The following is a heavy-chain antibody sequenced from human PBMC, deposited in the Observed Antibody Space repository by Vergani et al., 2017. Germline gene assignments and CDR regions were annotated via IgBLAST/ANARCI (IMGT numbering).Heavy chain of an antibody. CDR3: AREKQWLVRGNYYYYGMDV. Sequence: QVQLVQSGAEVKKPGASVKVSCKASGYTFTSYYMHWVRQAPGQGLEWMGIINPSGGSTSYAQKFQGRVTMTRETSTSTVYMELSSLRSEETAVYYCAREKQWLVRGNYYYYGMDVWGQGTTVTVSS. D-gene: IGHD6-19*01. V-gene: IGHV1-46*01. J-gene: IGHJ6*02. CDR1: GYTFTSYY. CDR2: INPSGGST.